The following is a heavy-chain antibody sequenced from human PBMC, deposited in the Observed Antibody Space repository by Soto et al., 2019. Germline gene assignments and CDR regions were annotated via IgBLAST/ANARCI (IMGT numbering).Heavy chain of an antibody. CDR3: ARGPTYYDILTGRNINWYFDL. D-gene: IGHD3-9*01. CDR2: MNPNRGNT. V-gene: IGHV1-8*01. CDR1: GYTFTSYD. J-gene: IGHJ2*01. Sequence: QVQLVQSGAEVKKPGASVKVSCKASGYTFTSYDINWVRQATGKGLEWMGWMNPNRGNTGYAQKFQGGVTMTSNTSKRTAYMELSSLRSEDTAVYYCARGPTYYDILTGRNINWYFDLWGRGTLVTVSS.